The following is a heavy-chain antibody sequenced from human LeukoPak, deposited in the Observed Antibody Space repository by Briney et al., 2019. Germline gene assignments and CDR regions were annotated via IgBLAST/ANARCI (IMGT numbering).Heavy chain of an antibody. J-gene: IGHJ6*03. V-gene: IGHV3-23*01. Sequence: GESLKISCAASGFTFSSYAMSWVRQAPGKGLEWVSAISGSGGSTYYADSVKGRFTISRDNSKNTLYLQMNSLRAEDTAVYYCAKTPYGNYYYYMDVWGKGTTVTVSS. D-gene: IGHD3-10*01. CDR2: ISGSGGST. CDR3: AKTPYGNYYYYMDV. CDR1: GFTFSSYA.